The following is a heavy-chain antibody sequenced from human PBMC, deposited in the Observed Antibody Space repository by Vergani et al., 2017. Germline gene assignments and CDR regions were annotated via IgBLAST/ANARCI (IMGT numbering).Heavy chain of an antibody. V-gene: IGHV3-23*01. J-gene: IGHJ4*02. D-gene: IGHD2/OR15-2a*01. CDR1: GFTFSACP. CDR2: ISARYPST. Sequence: EVQLLQSGGGVIQPGGSVRLSCAASGFTFSACPMTLVRQAPGKGLEWVSAISARYPSTYYAGSVKGRFTISRDNSKNMLYLQMNSLRAEDTAVYYCARLSCNTTPYLQGGYDCWGQGTLVSVSS. CDR3: ARLSCNTTPYLQGGYDC.